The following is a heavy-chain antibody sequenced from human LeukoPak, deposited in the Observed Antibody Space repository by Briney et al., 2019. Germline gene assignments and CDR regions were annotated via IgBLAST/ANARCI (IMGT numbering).Heavy chain of an antibody. V-gene: IGHV3-53*01. CDR2: FYSGGST. D-gene: IGHD3-3*01. Sequence: GGSLRLSCAASGLTVSSNYMSWVRQAPGKGLEWVSVFYSGGSTYYADSVKGRFTISRDNSKNTLYLQMNSLRAEDTAVYYCARVGSTIFGVVIIPTQEDAFDIWGQGTMVTVSS. J-gene: IGHJ3*02. CDR3: ARVGSTIFGVVIIPTQEDAFDI. CDR1: GLTVSSNY.